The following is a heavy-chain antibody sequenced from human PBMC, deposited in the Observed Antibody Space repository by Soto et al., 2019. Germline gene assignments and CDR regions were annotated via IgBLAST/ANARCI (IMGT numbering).Heavy chain of an antibody. V-gene: IGHV1-3*01. J-gene: IGHJ6*02. CDR2: INAGNGNT. Sequence: GASVKVSCKASGYTFTSYAMHWVRQAPGQRLEWMGWINAGNGNTKYSQKFQGRVTITRDTSASTAYMELSSLRSEDTAVYYCARGVVVLSAAPYYSGMDVWGQGTTVTVSS. CDR3: ARGVVVLSAAPYYSGMDV. CDR1: GYTFTSYA. D-gene: IGHD2-2*01.